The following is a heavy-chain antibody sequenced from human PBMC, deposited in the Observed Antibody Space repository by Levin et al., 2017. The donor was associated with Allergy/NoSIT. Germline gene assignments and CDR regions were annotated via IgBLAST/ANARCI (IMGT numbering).Heavy chain of an antibody. CDR1: GFTFSSYW. J-gene: IGHJ5*02. Sequence: RAGGSLRLSCAASGFTFSSYWMSWVRQAPGKGLEWVANIKQDGSETYYVDSVKGRFTISRDNAKNSLYLQMNSLRAEDTAVYYCARVLRYFDWLPYAFDPWGQGTLVTVSS. V-gene: IGHV3-7*04. CDR2: IKQDGSET. CDR3: ARVLRYFDWLPYAFDP. D-gene: IGHD3-9*01.